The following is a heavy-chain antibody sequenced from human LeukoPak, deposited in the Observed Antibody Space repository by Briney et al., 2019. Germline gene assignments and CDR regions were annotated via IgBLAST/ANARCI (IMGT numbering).Heavy chain of an antibody. J-gene: IGHJ4*02. V-gene: IGHV1-8*03. CDR1: GYTFTGHY. Sequence: ASVKVSCKASGYTFTGHYMHWVRQATGQGLEWMGWMNPNSGNTGYAQKFQGRVTTNRNTSISTAYMELSSLRSEDTAVYYCARGRHRFGDLDYWGQGTLVTVSS. CDR2: MNPNSGNT. D-gene: IGHD3-10*01. CDR3: ARGRHRFGDLDY.